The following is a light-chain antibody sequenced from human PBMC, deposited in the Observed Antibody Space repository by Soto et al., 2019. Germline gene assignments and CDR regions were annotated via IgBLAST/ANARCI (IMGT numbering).Light chain of an antibody. CDR1: SSGVGGYNY. CDR3: SSYSSSSTLYV. J-gene: IGLJ1*01. CDR2: EVN. Sequence: QSVLTQPASVSGSPGQSITISCTGTSSGVGGYNYVSWYQQHPGKAPKLMIYEVNNRPSGVSNRFSGSKSGNTASLTISGLQAEDEADYSCSSYSSSSTLYVFGTGTKVTVL. V-gene: IGLV2-14*01.